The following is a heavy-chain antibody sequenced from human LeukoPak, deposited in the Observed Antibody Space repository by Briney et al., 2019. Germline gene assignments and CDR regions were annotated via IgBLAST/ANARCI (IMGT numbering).Heavy chain of an antibody. CDR2: IIPIFGTA. D-gene: IGHD2-2*01. V-gene: IGHV1-69*13. CDR1: GGTFSSYA. CDR3: ARSPIVVVPAAMGVGRCGGDCYYDY. Sequence: SVKVSCKASGGTFSSYAISWVRQAPGQGLEWMGGIIPIFGTANYAQKLQGRVTITAGESTSTAYMELSSLRSEDTAVYYCARSPIVVVPAAMGVGRCGGDCYYDYWGQGTLVAVSS. J-gene: IGHJ4*02.